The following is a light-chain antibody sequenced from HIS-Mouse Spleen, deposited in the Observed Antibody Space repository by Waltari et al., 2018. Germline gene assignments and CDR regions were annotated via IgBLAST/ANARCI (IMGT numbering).Light chain of an antibody. J-gene: IGKJ1*01. Sequence: DIQLTQSPSFLSASVGDRVTITCRASQGISSYLAWYQQKPGKAPKLLSYAASTLQSGVPSRFSGSGSGTEFTLTIISLQTEDFATYYSQQLNSYPPTFGQGTKVEIK. V-gene: IGKV1-9*01. CDR1: QGISSY. CDR2: AAS. CDR3: QQLNSYPPT.